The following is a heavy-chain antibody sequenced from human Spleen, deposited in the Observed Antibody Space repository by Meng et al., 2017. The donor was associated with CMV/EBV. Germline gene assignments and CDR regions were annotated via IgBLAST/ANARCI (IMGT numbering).Heavy chain of an antibody. D-gene: IGHD3-16*02. CDR3: ARGYRVPLAY. J-gene: IGHJ4*02. CDR2: IKEDGSEK. CDR1: GFIFSSYW. V-gene: IGHV3-7*01. Sequence: GGSLRLSCAASGFIFSSYWMTWVRQAPGKGLEWVANIKEDGSEKYYVDSVKGRFTISRDNAKNSVYLQMNSLRAEDTAVYYCARGYRVPLAYWGQGTLVTFSS.